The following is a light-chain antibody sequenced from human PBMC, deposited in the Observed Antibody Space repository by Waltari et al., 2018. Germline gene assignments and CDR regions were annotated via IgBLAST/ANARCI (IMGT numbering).Light chain of an antibody. J-gene: IGKJ2*01. CDR2: RVT. V-gene: IGKV2-30*01. Sequence: DVVVTQSPLSLPVTLGQPASISCRSRQSLVYSDVNIYLNWFQQRPGQSTRPLSFRVTSRHSGVPDRCSGSGSGTDFTLKISRVEAEDVAVYYCMQGTHLPFTFGQGTRLEIK. CDR1: QSLVYSDVNIY. CDR3: MQGTHLPFT.